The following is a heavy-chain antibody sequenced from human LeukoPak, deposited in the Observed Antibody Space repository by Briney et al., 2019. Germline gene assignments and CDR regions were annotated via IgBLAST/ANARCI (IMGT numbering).Heavy chain of an antibody. CDR1: GGSISTTNYY. J-gene: IGHJ6*03. CDR2: VYYSGST. V-gene: IGHV4-39*07. D-gene: IGHD2-21*02. CDR3: ARDYCGGDCHSLYYYYYMDV. Sequence: SETLSLTCTVSGGSISTTNYYWGWIRQSPGKGLEWFGCVYYSGSTYYNPSLKSRVTISVDTSKNQFSLKLSSVTAADTAVYYCARDYCGGDCHSLYYYYYMDVWGKGTTVTVSS.